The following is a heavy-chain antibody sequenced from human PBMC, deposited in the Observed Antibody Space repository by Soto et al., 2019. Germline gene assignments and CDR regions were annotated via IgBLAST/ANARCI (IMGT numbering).Heavy chain of an antibody. J-gene: IGHJ5*02. Sequence: PSETLSLTCTVSGGSISSGGYYWSWIRQHPGKGLEWIGYIYYSGSTYYNPSLKSRVTISVDTSKNQFSLKLSSVTAADTAVYYCARDQRSWYNGFDPWGQGTLVTVSS. CDR3: ARDQRSWYNGFDP. CDR2: IYYSGST. CDR1: GGSISSGGYY. D-gene: IGHD6-13*01. V-gene: IGHV4-31*03.